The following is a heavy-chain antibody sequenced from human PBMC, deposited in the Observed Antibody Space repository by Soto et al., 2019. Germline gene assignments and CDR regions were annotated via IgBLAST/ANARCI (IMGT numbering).Heavy chain of an antibody. J-gene: IGHJ4*02. Sequence: ASVKVSFKASGYTFTRYGISWLRQAPGQGLEWMGWISAYNGNTNYAQKLQGRVTMTTDTSTSTAYMELRSLRSDDTAVYYCARTYYYDSSGYYPFDYWGQGTLVTVSS. V-gene: IGHV1-18*04. CDR2: ISAYNGNT. D-gene: IGHD3-22*01. CDR3: ARTYYYDSSGYYPFDY. CDR1: GYTFTRYG.